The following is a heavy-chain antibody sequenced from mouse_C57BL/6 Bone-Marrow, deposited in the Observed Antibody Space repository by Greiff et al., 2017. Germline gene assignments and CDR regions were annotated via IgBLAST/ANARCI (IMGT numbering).Heavy chain of an antibody. V-gene: IGHV1-54*01. CDR3: ARYYFYAMDY. Sequence: VQLQQSGAELVRPGTSVKVSCKASGYAFTNYLIEWVKQRPGQGLEWIGVINPGSGGTNYNEKFKGKATLTADKSSSTAYMQLRSLTSEDSAVYFCARYYFYAMDYWGQGTSVTVSS. D-gene: IGHD1-1*01. CDR1: GYAFTNYL. J-gene: IGHJ4*01. CDR2: INPGSGGT.